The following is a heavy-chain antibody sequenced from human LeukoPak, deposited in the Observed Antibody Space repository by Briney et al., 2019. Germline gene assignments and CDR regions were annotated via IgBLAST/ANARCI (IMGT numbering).Heavy chain of an antibody. CDR2: INGRDGST. D-gene: IGHD6-19*01. CDR3: AKGLAVESLSPDH. V-gene: IGHV3-23*01. CDR1: GFTFSPYA. Sequence: GGSLRLSCAASGFTFSPYAMTWVRLAPGKGLEWVSSINGRDGSTYYADSVKGRFTISRDNLKNTLFLQMNSLSVEDTAVYYCAKGLAVESLSPDHWGQGTLVTVSS. J-gene: IGHJ4*02.